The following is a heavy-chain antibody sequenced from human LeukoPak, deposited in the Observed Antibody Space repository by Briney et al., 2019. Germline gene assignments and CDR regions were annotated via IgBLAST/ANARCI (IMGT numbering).Heavy chain of an antibody. Sequence: SETLSLTCAVYGGSFSGYYWSWIRQSPGKGLEWIGEINHSGSTNYNPSLKSRVTISVDTSKNQFSLKLTSVTAADTAVYYCARPLDFWSGYYFDYWGQGTLVTVSS. D-gene: IGHD3-3*01. CDR3: ARPLDFWSGYYFDY. CDR2: INHSGST. CDR1: GGSFSGYY. V-gene: IGHV4-34*01. J-gene: IGHJ4*02.